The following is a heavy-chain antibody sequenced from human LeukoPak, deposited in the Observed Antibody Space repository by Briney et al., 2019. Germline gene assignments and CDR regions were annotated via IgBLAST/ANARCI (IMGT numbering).Heavy chain of an antibody. V-gene: IGHV3-7*01. CDR2: IKEDGTEK. Sequence: GGSLRLSCAASGFSLSGYWMDWVRQAPGQGLEWVANIKEDGTEKNYADSVRGRFTISRDNADNSLYLHMSSLRAEDTAVYYCTRGGRYTSYYWFYWGQGTLVSVSS. CDR1: GFSLSGYW. CDR3: TRGGRYTSYYWFY. J-gene: IGHJ4*02. D-gene: IGHD1-26*01.